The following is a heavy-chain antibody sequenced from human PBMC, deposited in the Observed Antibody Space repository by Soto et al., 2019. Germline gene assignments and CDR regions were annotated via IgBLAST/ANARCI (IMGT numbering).Heavy chain of an antibody. D-gene: IGHD3-9*01. CDR1: GGSFSGYY. V-gene: IGHV4-34*01. CDR3: ARGPGGDILTGYHNWFDP. J-gene: IGHJ5*02. CDR2: INHSGST. Sequence: QVQLQQWGAGLVKPSETLSLSCAVYGGSFSGYYWSWIRQPPGKGLEWIGEINHSGSTNYNPSLKSRVTISVDTSKNQFSLKLSSVTAADTAVYYCARGPGGDILTGYHNWFDPWGQGTLVTVSS.